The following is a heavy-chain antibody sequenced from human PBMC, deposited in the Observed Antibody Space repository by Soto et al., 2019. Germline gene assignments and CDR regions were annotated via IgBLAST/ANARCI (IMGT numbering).Heavy chain of an antibody. V-gene: IGHV1-8*01. CDR3: ARGPQCSSISCVLKSAWFDL. Sequence: ASVKVSCKASGYTFTNYDINWVRQATGQGLEWMGWMNPNSGNTGFAQRFQGRVTMTRNTSITTAYMELNSLRSEDTAVYYCARGPQCSSISCVLKSAWFDLWGQGTLVTVSS. CDR2: MNPNSGNT. CDR1: GYTFTNYD. D-gene: IGHD2-2*01. J-gene: IGHJ5*02.